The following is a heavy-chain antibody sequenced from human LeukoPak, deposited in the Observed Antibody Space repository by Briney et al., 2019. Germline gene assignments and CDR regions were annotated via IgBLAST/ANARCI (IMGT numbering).Heavy chain of an antibody. D-gene: IGHD1-26*01. CDR2: IYTSGST. V-gene: IGHV4-61*02. Sequence: SQTLSLTCTVSGGSISSKSYYWTWIRQSAGKGLEWIGRIYTSGSTNYNPSLKSRVTISIDTSKNDFSLNLSSVTATDTAIYYCARARSGALDIWGQGTLVTVSS. J-gene: IGHJ3*02. CDR3: ARARSGALDI. CDR1: GGSISSKSYY.